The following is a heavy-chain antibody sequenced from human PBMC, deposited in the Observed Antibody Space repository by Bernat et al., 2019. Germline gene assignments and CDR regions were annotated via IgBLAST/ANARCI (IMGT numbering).Heavy chain of an antibody. CDR1: GYTFTSYD. V-gene: IGHV1-8*01. Sequence: QVQLVQSGAEVKKPGASVKVSCKASGYTFTSYDINWVRQATGQGLEWMGWMNPNSGNTGYAQKFQGRVTMTRNTSISTAYMELSSLRSEDTAVYYCARSALVVYAEPSWYFDLWGRGTLVTVSS. CDR3: ARSALVVYAEPSWYFDL. D-gene: IGHD2-8*02. J-gene: IGHJ2*01. CDR2: MNPNSGNT.